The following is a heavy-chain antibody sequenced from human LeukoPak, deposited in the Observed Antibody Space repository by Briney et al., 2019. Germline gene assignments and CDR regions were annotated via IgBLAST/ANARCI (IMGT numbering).Heavy chain of an antibody. CDR1: GYTFTCYD. V-gene: IGHV1-8*01. J-gene: IGHJ4*02. CDR2: RNSNSGNT. D-gene: IGHD3-3*01. Sequence: ASVTVSCMSSGYTFTCYDINWVRPASGQGLEWMGWRNSNSGNTGYPQKFQGRATMTRHTSISIVYMDLSSLRSEDTAVYYCAGGVQCDLWSGYYRHWGQGTLVTVSS. CDR3: AGGVQCDLWSGYYRH.